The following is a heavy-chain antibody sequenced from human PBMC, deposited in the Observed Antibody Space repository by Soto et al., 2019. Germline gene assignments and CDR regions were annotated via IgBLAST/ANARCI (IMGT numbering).Heavy chain of an antibody. J-gene: IGHJ6*02. D-gene: IGHD2-21*02. CDR1: GYPFTHYG. CDR3: ARDLWGYCGTDCYPLDV. V-gene: IGHV1-18*01. CDR2: ISPYNGNT. Sequence: ASVKVSCKSSGYPFTHYGITWVRQAPGQGLEWMGWISPYNGNTNYGQTLQGRVTLTTDTSTSTVYVELRSLRSDDTAVYYCARDLWGYCGTDCYPLDVWGQGTTVTVSS.